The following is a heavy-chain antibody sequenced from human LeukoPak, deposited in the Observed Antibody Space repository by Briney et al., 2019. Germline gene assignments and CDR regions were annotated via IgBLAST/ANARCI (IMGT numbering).Heavy chain of an antibody. CDR2: ISSSSSYI. CDR3: ARDTTSPLRFFDY. Sequence: GGYLRLSCAASGFTFSSYSMNWVRQAPGKGLEWVSSISSSSSYIYYTDSVKGRFTISRDNAKNSLYLQMNSLRAEDTAVYYCARDTTSPLRFFDYWGQGTLVTGSS. CDR1: GFTFSSYS. J-gene: IGHJ4*02. D-gene: IGHD1-1*01. V-gene: IGHV3-21*01.